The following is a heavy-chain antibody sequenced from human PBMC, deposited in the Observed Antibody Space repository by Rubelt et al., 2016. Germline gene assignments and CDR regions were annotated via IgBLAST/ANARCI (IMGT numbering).Heavy chain of an antibody. J-gene: IGHJ4*02. V-gene: IGHV3-64D*06. CDR3: ASEENWSGYFAFDY. Sequence: FTFSSYAMHWVRQAPGKGLEYVSAISSNGGSTYYADSVKGRFTISRDNSKNTLYLQMSSLRAEDTAVYYCASEENWSGYFAFDYWGQGTLVTVSS. CDR1: FTFSSYA. D-gene: IGHD3-3*01. CDR2: ISSNGGST.